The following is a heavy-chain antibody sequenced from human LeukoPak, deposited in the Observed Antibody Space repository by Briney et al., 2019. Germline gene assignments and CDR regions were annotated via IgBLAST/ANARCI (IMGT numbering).Heavy chain of an antibody. CDR3: ARDSGGDSGFDY. CDR2: IDSSGSSI. V-gene: IGHV3-48*03. Sequence: GGSLRLSCAASGFTFSSFEMNWVRQAPGKGLEWVSYIDSSGSSIYFADSVKGRFTISRVNGKNSLYLQMNSLRVEDTAVYYCARDSGGDSGFDYWGQGTLVTVSS. J-gene: IGHJ4*02. CDR1: GFTFSSFE. D-gene: IGHD3-10*01.